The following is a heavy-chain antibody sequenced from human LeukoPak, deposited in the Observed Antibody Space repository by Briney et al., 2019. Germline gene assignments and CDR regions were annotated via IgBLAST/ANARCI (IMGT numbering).Heavy chain of an antibody. J-gene: IGHJ6*02. V-gene: IGHV4-61*02. CDR1: GGSISSGSYY. CDR3: ARDGGVMTTVTNPWDYYYGMDV. D-gene: IGHD4-11*01. Sequence: PSHTLSLTCTVSGGSISSGSYYWSWIRPPAGKGLEWIGRIYTSGSTNYNPSLKSRVTISVDTSKNQFSLKLSSVTAADTAVYYCARDGGVMTTVTNPWDYYYGMDVWGQGTTVTVSS. CDR2: IYTSGST.